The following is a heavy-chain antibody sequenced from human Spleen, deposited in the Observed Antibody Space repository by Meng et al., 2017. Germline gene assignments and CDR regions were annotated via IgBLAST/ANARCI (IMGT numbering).Heavy chain of an antibody. Sequence: QVQLQESCPGLVKPSQTLSLTSTVSGGSISSGYYYWSWIRQSPGKGLEWIGSIAHSGFTYKTPSLESRVTVSVDRSRSQFYLDLTSVTAADTAVYYCVRSRAWVRTGFDPWGQGTLVTVSS. CDR2: IAHSGFT. J-gene: IGHJ5*02. D-gene: IGHD1/OR15-1a*01. CDR1: GGSISSGYYY. V-gene: IGHV4-39*01. CDR3: VRSRAWVRTGFDP.